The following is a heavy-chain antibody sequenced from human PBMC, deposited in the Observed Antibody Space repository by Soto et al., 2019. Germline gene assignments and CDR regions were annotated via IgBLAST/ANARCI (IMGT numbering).Heavy chain of an antibody. V-gene: IGHV1-46*01. CDR3: ARDSEGTSSLTHY. D-gene: IGHD6-6*01. J-gene: IGHJ4*02. Sequence: ASVKVSCKASGYTFSKFFIHWVRQAPGQGLEWLGFVHPGSGSANYAQKFQGRVSMTRDTSMSTVYLELSRLRSEDTAMYYCARDSEGTSSLTHYWGQGTLVTGSS. CDR2: VHPGSGSA. CDR1: GYTFSKFF.